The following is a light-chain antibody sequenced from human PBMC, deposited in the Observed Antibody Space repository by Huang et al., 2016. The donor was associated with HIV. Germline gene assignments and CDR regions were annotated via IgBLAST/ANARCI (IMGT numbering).Light chain of an antibody. CDR3: MQGTHWPPIT. J-gene: IGKJ5*01. Sequence: DVVLTQSPLSLPVTLGQPASISCWSRQSLIYSDGNTYLSWFQQRPGQSPRRLIYKIANRDSGVPDRFSGSGSGSDFTLKISKVEAEDVAVYYCMQGTHWPPITFGQGTRLEI. CDR2: KIA. CDR1: QSLIYSDGNTY. V-gene: IGKV2-30*01.